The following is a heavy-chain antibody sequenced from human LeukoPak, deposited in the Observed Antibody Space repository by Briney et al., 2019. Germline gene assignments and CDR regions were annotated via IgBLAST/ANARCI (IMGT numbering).Heavy chain of an antibody. D-gene: IGHD6-19*01. Sequence: PGGSLRLSCAASGFTFSSYWMSWVRQAPGKGLEWVANIKKDGSEKYYVDSVKGRFTISRDNAKNSLYLQMNSLRAEDTAIYYCLLNRGIAVAGTENYWGQGTLVTVSS. CDR3: LLNRGIAVAGTENY. V-gene: IGHV3-7*01. CDR1: GFTFSSYW. CDR2: IKKDGSEK. J-gene: IGHJ4*02.